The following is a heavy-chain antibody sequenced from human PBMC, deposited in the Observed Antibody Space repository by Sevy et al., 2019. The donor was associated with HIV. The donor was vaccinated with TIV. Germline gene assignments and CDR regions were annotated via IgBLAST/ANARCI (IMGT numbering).Heavy chain of an antibody. CDR3: ARRRGSSAWVDY. CDR1: GYSFSTYW. CDR2: IYPGDSDT. D-gene: IGHD6-6*01. Sequence: GESPKISCKGSGYSFSTYWIAWVRQVPGKGLEWMGIIYPGDSDTRQSPAFQGQVTISADKSISTAYLQWSGLKASDSAMYYCARRRGSSAWVDYWGQGTLVTVSS. V-gene: IGHV5-51*01. J-gene: IGHJ4*02.